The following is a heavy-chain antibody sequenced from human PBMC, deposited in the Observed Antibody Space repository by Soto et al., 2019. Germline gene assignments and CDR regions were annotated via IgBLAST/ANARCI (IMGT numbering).Heavy chain of an antibody. D-gene: IGHD4-17*01. Sequence: HGLDLEWLALIYWDDDKRYRPSLRGRVTITKDTSKNQVVLTMTNMDPVDTATYYCAHRRDYGDGYFQHWGQGILVTVSS. CDR2: IYWDDDK. J-gene: IGHJ1*01. CDR3: AHRRDYGDGYFQH. V-gene: IGHV2-5*02.